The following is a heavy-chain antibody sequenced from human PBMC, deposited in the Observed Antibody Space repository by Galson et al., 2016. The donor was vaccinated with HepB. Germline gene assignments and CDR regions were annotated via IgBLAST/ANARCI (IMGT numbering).Heavy chain of an antibody. Sequence: SLRLSCAASEFTFSAYTIHWVRQAPGKGLEWVSSISASSSSINYADSVQGRFTISRDNSRDSLYLQMNSLRAEDTAVYYCARADLTAFDIWGHGTVVTVSS. CDR2: ISASSSSI. V-gene: IGHV3-21*01. CDR3: ARADLTAFDI. CDR1: EFTFSAYT. J-gene: IGHJ3*02.